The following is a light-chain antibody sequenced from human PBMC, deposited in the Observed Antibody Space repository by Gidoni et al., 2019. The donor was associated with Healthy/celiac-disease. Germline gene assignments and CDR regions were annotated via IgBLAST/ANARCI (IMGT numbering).Light chain of an antibody. CDR2: DAS. J-gene: IGKJ4*01. CDR1: QSISSY. Sequence: DIVLTQSPATLSLSPGERATLSCRASQSISSYLAWYQQKPGQAPRLLIYDASNRATGIPARFSGSGSGTDFTLTISTLEPEDFAVYYCQQRTNWLTFAGGTKVEIK. V-gene: IGKV3-11*01. CDR3: QQRTNWLT.